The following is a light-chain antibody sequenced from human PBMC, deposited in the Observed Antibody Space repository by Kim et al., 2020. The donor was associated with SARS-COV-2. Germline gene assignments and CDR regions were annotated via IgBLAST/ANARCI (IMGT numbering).Light chain of an antibody. CDR1: QSISSY. V-gene: IGKV1-39*01. CDR3: QQSYSTPLT. Sequence: ASVGDRVTITCRSSQSISSYLIWYQQKPGKAPKLLIYAASSLQSGVPSRFSGSGSGTEFTLTISSLQPEDFATYYCQQSYSTPLTFGGGTKVDIK. J-gene: IGKJ4*01. CDR2: AAS.